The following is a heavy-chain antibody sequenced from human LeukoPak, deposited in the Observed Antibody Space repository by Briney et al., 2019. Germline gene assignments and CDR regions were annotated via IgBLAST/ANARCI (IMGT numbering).Heavy chain of an antibody. D-gene: IGHD5-24*01. Sequence: PGGSLRLSCAASGFTFSSYAMSWVRQAPGKGLEWVSAISGSGGSTYYAGSVKGRFTISRDNSKNTLYLQMNSLRAEDTAVYYCAKENGPRDGYFGRYFDYWGQGTLVTVSS. V-gene: IGHV3-23*01. J-gene: IGHJ4*02. CDR3: AKENGPRDGYFGRYFDY. CDR2: ISGSGGST. CDR1: GFTFSSYA.